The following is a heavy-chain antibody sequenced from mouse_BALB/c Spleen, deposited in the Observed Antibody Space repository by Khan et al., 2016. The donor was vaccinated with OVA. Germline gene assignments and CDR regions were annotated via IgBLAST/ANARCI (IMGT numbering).Heavy chain of an antibody. V-gene: IGHV1-4*01. CDR3: VGDGAYHRNDGWFAY. CDR2: INPSNGYT. Sequence: QVQLKQSGVELARPGASVKMSCKASGYTFTSYTIHWIKKRPGQGLEWIGYINPSNGYTNYNQKFKDKATLTTDKSSTTAYLQLSSLTSDDSAVYNCVGDGAYHRNDGWFAYWGQGTLVTVSA. J-gene: IGHJ3*01. CDR1: GYTFTSYT. D-gene: IGHD2-14*01.